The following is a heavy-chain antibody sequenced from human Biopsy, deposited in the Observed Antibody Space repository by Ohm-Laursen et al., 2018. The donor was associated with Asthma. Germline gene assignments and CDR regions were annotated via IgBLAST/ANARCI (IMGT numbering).Heavy chain of an antibody. J-gene: IGHJ3*02. CDR2: INAANGNT. CDR1: GYTFINYA. Sequence: ASVKVSCKASGYTFINYAIHWVRQAPGHSLEWMGLINAANGNTKYSQKFQGRLTISRDTSASTAYMDLSSLRSEDTAVYYCARTYFDFLTGQVHDAFAMWGQGTMVTVSS. D-gene: IGHD3-9*01. V-gene: IGHV1-3*01. CDR3: ARTYFDFLTGQVHDAFAM.